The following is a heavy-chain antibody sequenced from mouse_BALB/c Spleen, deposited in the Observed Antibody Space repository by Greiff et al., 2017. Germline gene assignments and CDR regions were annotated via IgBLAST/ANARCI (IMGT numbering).Heavy chain of an antibody. V-gene: IGHV3-2*02. Sequence: EVQLVESGPGLVKPSQSLSLTCTVTGYSITSDYAWNWIRQFPGNKLEWMGYISYSGSTSYNPSLKSRISITRDTSKNQFFLQLNSVTTEDTATYYCARKSWDGAMDYWGQGTSVTVSS. CDR2: ISYSGST. J-gene: IGHJ4*01. D-gene: IGHD4-1*01. CDR1: GYSITSDYA. CDR3: ARKSWDGAMDY.